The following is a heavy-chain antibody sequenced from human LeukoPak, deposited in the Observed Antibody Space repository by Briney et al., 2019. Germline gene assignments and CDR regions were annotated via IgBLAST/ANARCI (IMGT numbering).Heavy chain of an antibody. CDR3: ARCFGDYHSFDY. Sequence: GGSLRLSCAAYRFTFSSYSMNWVRQAPGKGLEWVSSISSSSSYIYYADSVKGRFTISRDNAKNSLYLQMNSLRAEDTAVYYCARCFGDYHSFDYWGQGTLVTVSS. V-gene: IGHV3-21*01. J-gene: IGHJ4*02. D-gene: IGHD4-17*01. CDR2: ISSSSSYI. CDR1: RFTFSSYS.